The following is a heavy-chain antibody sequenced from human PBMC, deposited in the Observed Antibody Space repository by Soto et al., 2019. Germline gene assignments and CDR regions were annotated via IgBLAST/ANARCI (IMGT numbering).Heavy chain of an antibody. V-gene: IGHV4-59*08. CDR1: GGSISSYY. Sequence: PSETLSLTCAVSGGSISSYYWSWIRQPPGKGLEWIGYIYYSGSTNYNPSLKSRVTISVDTSKNQFSLKLRSVIAADTSVYYCARHHDSWGQGTLVTVS. CDR2: IYYSGST. J-gene: IGHJ4*02. CDR3: ARHHDS.